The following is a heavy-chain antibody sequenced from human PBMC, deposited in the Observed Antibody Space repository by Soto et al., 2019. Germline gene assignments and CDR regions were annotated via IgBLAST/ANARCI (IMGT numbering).Heavy chain of an antibody. Sequence: PGGSLRLSCAASGFTFSSYDMHWVRQATGKGLEWVSAIGTAGDTYYPGSVKGRFTISRENAKNSLYFQMNSLRAEDTAVYYCARGLRYFDWLPNDAFDIWGQGTMVTVSS. CDR1: GFTFSSYD. J-gene: IGHJ3*02. D-gene: IGHD3-9*01. CDR3: ARGLRYFDWLPNDAFDI. V-gene: IGHV3-13*01. CDR2: IGTAGDT.